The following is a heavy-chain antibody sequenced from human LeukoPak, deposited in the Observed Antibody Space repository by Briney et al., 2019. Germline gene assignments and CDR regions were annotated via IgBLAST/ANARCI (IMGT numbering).Heavy chain of an antibody. CDR2: IDPSDSYT. D-gene: IGHD6-13*01. Sequence: GESLKISCKGSGYSFTSYWISWVRQMAGKGLEWMGRIDPSDSYTNYSPSFQGHVTISADKSISTAYLQWGSLKASDTAMYYCARRSSSSWYYYYGMDVWGQGTTVTVSS. CDR3: ARRSSSSWYYYYGMDV. CDR1: GYSFTSYW. J-gene: IGHJ6*02. V-gene: IGHV5-10-1*01.